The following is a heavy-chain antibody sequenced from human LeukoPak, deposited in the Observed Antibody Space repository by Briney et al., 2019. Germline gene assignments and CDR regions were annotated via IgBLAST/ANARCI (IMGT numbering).Heavy chain of an antibody. J-gene: IGHJ5*02. V-gene: IGHV1-69*01. D-gene: IGHD2-2*02. Sequence: SVKVSCKASGGTFSCYAISWVRQAPGQGLEWMGGIIPIFGTANYAQKFQGRVTITADESTSTAYMELSSLRSEDTAVYYCARALVVVPAAIGSWFDPWGQGTLVTVSS. CDR3: ARALVVVPAAIGSWFDP. CDR2: IIPIFGTA. CDR1: GGTFSCYA.